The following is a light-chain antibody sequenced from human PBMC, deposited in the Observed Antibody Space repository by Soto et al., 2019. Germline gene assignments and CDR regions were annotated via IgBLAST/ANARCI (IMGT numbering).Light chain of an antibody. CDR1: QSVSSN. CDR2: GVY. CDR3: QEHASI. J-gene: IGKJ5*01. Sequence: EIVLTQSPAALSVSPGERATLSCRASQSVSSNLAWYQQKPGQAPRLLIYGVYTRAPGIPDRFSGSGSGTDFTLTISRLEPEDFAVYYCQEHASIFGQGTRLEIK. V-gene: IGKV3-20*01.